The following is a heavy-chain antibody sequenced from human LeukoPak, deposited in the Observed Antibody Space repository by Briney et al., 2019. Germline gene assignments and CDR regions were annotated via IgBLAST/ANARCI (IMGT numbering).Heavy chain of an antibody. Sequence: GGSLRLSCAASGFTFSSYWMSWVRQAPGKGLEWVANIKQDGSEKYYVDSVKGRFTISRDNAKNSLYLQMNSLRAEDTAVYYCARARVKITIFGVVTYFDYWGQGTLVTVSS. CDR1: GFTFSSYW. J-gene: IGHJ4*02. CDR2: IKQDGSEK. CDR3: ARARVKITIFGVVTYFDY. V-gene: IGHV3-7*01. D-gene: IGHD3-3*01.